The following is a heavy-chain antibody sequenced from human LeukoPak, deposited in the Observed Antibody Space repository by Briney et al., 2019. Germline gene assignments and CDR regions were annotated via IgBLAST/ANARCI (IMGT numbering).Heavy chain of an antibody. CDR3: ARAGYSYGLDY. Sequence: GGSLRLSCAASGFTVSTNYMSWVRQAPGKGLEWVSLIYSGGSTYYADSVKGRFTISRDNSKNTLYLQMNSLRAEDTAVYYCARAGYSYGLDYWGQGTLVTVSS. CDR1: GFTVSTNY. V-gene: IGHV3-66*01. D-gene: IGHD5-18*01. J-gene: IGHJ4*02. CDR2: IYSGGST.